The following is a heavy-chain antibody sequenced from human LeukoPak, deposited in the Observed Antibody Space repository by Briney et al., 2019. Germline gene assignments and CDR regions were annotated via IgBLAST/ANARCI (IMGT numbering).Heavy chain of an antibody. CDR2: IYHNGST. J-gene: IGHJ4*02. D-gene: IGHD6-13*01. CDR3: ASKGEAAAGTGLDY. V-gene: IGHV4-4*02. Sequence: PSGTLSLTCAVSGGSISSSNWWSWVRQPPGKGLEWIGEIYHNGSTNYNPSLKSRVTISVDTSKNQFSLKLSSVTAADTAVYYCASKGEAAAGTGLDYWGQGTLVTVSS. CDR1: GGSISSSNW.